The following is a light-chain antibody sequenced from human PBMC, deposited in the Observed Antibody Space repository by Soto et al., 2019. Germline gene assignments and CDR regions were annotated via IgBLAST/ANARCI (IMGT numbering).Light chain of an antibody. CDR3: QQYGSSGT. V-gene: IGKV3-20*01. CDR1: RSFGRRY. CDR2: GVS. Sequence: EIVLTQSPGSLSLSPGERASLSCRASRSFGRRYLAWYQHKPGQAPRLLIYGVSTRATGIPDRFSGSESGTDFTLTIDRLEPEDFAVYYCQQYGSSGTFGQGTKVDIK. J-gene: IGKJ1*01.